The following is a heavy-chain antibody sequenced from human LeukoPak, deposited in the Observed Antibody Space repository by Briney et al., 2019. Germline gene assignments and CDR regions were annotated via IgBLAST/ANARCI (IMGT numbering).Heavy chain of an antibody. Sequence: GGSLTLSCAASGFTVSSNYMSWVRQAPGKGLEWVSVIYSGGSTYYADSVKGRFTISRDNSKNTLYLQMNSLRAEDTALYYCARGYYYFWSGSFQHWGRGTLVTVSS. D-gene: IGHD3-3*01. CDR3: ARGYYYFWSGSFQH. J-gene: IGHJ1*01. V-gene: IGHV3-66*02. CDR2: IYSGGST. CDR1: GFTVSSNY.